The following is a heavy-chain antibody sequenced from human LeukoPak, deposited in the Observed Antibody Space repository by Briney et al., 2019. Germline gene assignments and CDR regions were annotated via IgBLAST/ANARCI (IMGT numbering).Heavy chain of an antibody. CDR1: RFTFSTYN. CDR3: ARDVGASAPDPFDI. D-gene: IGHD1-26*01. V-gene: IGHV3-21*01. J-gene: IGHJ3*02. Sequence: GGSLRLSCAASRFTFSTYNMNWVRQAPGKGLEWVSSISSSSNYIYYADSVKGRFTISRDNAKNSLYLQMNSLRVEDTDVYYCARDVGASAPDPFDIWGQGTMVTVSS. CDR2: ISSSSNYI.